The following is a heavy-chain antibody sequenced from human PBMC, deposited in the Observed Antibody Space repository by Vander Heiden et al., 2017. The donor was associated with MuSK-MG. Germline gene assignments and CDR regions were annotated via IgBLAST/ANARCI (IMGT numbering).Heavy chain of an antibody. Sequence: QVQLQESGPGLVTPSQTLSLTCTVPGGSISSGHYYWSWIRQHPGKGLEWIGYIYYSGSTSYNPSLKSRVTISVDTSKNQFSLKLSSVTAADTAVYYCARAGRTSRAGYYYMDVWGKGTTVTVSS. CDR3: ARAGRTSRAGYYYMDV. CDR1: GGSISSGHYY. V-gene: IGHV4-31*03. J-gene: IGHJ6*03. D-gene: IGHD2-2*01. CDR2: IYYSGST.